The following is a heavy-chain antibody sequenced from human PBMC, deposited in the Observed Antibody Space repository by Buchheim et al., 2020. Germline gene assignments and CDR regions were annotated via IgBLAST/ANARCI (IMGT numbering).Heavy chain of an antibody. CDR2: INQRGSEK. Sequence: EVHLVESGGGLVQPGGSLRLSCAASGFTFSYYWLSWVRQAPGKGLEWVANINQRGSEKYYVDSVKGRFTISRDSAKSSLYLQMNSLRAEDTAVYYCTTDLDRTRNIWGQGTL. J-gene: IGHJ4*02. V-gene: IGHV3-7*04. D-gene: IGHD1-14*01. CDR3: TTDLDRTRNI. CDR1: GFTFSYYW.